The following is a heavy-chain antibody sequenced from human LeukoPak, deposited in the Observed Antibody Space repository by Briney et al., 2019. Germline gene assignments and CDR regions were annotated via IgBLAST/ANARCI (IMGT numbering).Heavy chain of an antibody. CDR1: GFTFSNYA. CDR3: AKMAGGYSYRPFDY. Sequence: GSLRLSCAASGFTFSNYAMSWVRQAPGKGLKWVSAISGSGGSTYYADSVKGRFTISRDNSKNTLYLQMNSLRAEDTAVYYCAKMAGGYSYRPFDYWGQGTLVTVSS. CDR2: ISGSGGST. D-gene: IGHD5-18*01. V-gene: IGHV3-23*01. J-gene: IGHJ4*02.